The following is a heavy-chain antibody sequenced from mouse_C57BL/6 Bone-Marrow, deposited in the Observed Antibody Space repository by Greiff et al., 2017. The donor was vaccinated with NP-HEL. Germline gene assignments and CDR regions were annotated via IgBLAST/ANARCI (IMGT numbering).Heavy chain of an antibody. Sequence: QVQLKQSGPELVKPGASVKISCKASGYAFSSSWMNWVKQRPGKGLEWIGRIYPGDGDTNYNGKFKGKATLTADKSSSTAYMQLSSLTSEDSAVYFCARMGYYGSSYVFAYWGQGTLVTVSA. D-gene: IGHD1-1*01. CDR1: GYAFSSSW. V-gene: IGHV1-82*01. J-gene: IGHJ3*01. CDR2: IYPGDGDT. CDR3: ARMGYYGSSYVFAY.